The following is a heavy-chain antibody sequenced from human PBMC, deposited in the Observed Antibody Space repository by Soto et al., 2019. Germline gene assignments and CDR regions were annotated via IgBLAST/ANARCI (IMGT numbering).Heavy chain of an antibody. CDR3: ARVGCSSTSCHYYYYGMDV. Sequence: EVQLVESGGGLVKPGGSLRLSCAASGFTFSSYSMNWVRQAPGKGQEWVSYISSSSSYIYYADSVKGRFTISRDNAKNSMYLQMNRLRAEDTAVYYCARVGCSSTSCHYYYYGMDVWGQGTTVTVSS. V-gene: IGHV3-21*01. CDR2: ISSSSSYI. J-gene: IGHJ6*02. CDR1: GFTFSSYS. D-gene: IGHD2-2*01.